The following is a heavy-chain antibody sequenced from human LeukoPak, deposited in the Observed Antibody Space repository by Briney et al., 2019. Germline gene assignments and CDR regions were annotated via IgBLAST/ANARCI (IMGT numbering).Heavy chain of an antibody. Sequence: SETLSLTCAVYGGSFSGYYWSWIRQPPGKGLEWIGEINHSGSTNYNPSLKSRVTISVDTSKNQFSLKLSSVTAADTAVYHCAVTLLWFGELLDQFDYWGQGTLVTVSS. J-gene: IGHJ4*02. CDR1: GGSFSGYY. D-gene: IGHD3-10*01. CDR3: AVTLLWFGELLDQFDY. CDR2: INHSGST. V-gene: IGHV4-34*01.